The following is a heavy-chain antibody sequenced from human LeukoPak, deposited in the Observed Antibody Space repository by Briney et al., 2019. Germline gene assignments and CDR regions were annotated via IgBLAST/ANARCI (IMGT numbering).Heavy chain of an antibody. J-gene: IGHJ5*02. CDR1: GYTFTCYY. CDR2: INPNSGGT. CDR3: AREGRVGATWGRYNWFDP. Sequence: ASVKVSCKGSGYTFTCYYMHWVRQAPAQGLEWMGLINPNSGGTNYAQKFQGRVTMTRDTSISTAYMEPSRLRSDDTAVYYCAREGRVGATWGRYNWFDPWGQGTLVTVSS. V-gene: IGHV1-2*02. D-gene: IGHD1-26*01.